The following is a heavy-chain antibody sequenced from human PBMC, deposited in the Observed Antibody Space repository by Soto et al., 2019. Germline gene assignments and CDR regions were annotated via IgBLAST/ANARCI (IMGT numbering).Heavy chain of an antibody. J-gene: IGHJ6*02. D-gene: IGHD3-10*01. CDR1: GGSVSSTDYY. CDR2: VYYSGST. Sequence: SETLSLTCTVSGGSVSSTDYYWNWIRQPPGKGLEWIGYVYYSGSTYYNPSLESRLSISIDTLKNQFYLKLSSVTAADTAVYYCGEFLGMDVWGQGTTVTVSS. CDR3: GEFLGMDV. V-gene: IGHV4-30-4*01.